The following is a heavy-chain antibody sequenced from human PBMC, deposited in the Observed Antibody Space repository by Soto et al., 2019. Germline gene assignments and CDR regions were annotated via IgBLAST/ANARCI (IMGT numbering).Heavy chain of an antibody. D-gene: IGHD6-19*01. CDR3: ATRPGRISGWYSRSPY. J-gene: IGHJ4*02. Sequence: EVQLLESGGGLVQPGGSLRLSCAASGFTFSSYAMSWVRQAPGKGLEWVSAISGSGGSTYYADAVMGRFTITRDNSKNTLHLQMNSMIAEDTAVYDGATRPGRISGWYSRSPYWGQGTLVTVSS. CDR1: GFTFSSYA. V-gene: IGHV3-23*01. CDR2: ISGSGGST.